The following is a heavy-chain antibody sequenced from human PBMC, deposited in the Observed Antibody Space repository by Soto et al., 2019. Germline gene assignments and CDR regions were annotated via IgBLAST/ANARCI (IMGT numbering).Heavy chain of an antibody. V-gene: IGHV3-53*02. J-gene: IGHJ4*02. Sequence: DGQVVETGGGLSRPGGSLRISCAASGFSVNNIYMSWVRQAPGKGLEWVSTISDGDRTYYSDSVKGRFTVSRDSSKNTLSLHMSSLRVEDTAVYYCSRDHTSGGYDFRGPGTLVTVSS. D-gene: IGHD5-12*01. CDR1: GFSVNNIY. CDR3: SRDHTSGGYDF. CDR2: ISDGDRT.